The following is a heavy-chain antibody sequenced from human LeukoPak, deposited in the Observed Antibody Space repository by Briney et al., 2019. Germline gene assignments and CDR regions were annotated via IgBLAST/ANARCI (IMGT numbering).Heavy chain of an antibody. CDR1: GLTLSNYG. CDR3: AKRGVVIRVILVGFHKEAYYFDS. CDR2: ISDSGGRT. J-gene: IGHJ4*02. V-gene: IGHV3-23*01. D-gene: IGHD3-22*01. Sequence: GGSLRLSCAVSGLTLSNYGMSWVRQAPVKGLEWVAGISDSGGRTNYADSVKGRFAISRDNPRNTLYLQMNSLRAEDTAVYFCAKRGVVIRVILVGFHKEAYYFDSWGQGALVTVSS.